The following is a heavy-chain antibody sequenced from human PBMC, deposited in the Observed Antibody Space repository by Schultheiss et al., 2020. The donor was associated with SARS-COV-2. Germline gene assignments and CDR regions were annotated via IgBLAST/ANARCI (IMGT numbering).Heavy chain of an antibody. J-gene: IGHJ6*02. CDR2: ISGSGGST. V-gene: IGHV3-23*01. D-gene: IGHD5-12*01. Sequence: GESLKISCAASGFTFSNFGMHWVRQAPGKGLEWVSAISGSGGSTYYADSVKGRFTISRDNAKSSLFLQMNSLRAEDTAVYYCAKTLYSGPREFYYYALDVWGQGTTVTVSS. CDR3: AKTLYSGPREFYYYALDV. CDR1: GFTFSNFG.